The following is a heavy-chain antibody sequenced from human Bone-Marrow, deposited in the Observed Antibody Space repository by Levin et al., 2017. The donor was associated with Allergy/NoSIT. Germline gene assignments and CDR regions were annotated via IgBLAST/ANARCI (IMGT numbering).Heavy chain of an antibody. CDR1: GFSFTSYS. CDR3: TRQLSPSDFDY. V-gene: IGHV5-51*01. CDR2: IYPGDSDA. Sequence: KVSCKVSGFSFTSYSIGWVRQMPGKGLEWVGIIYPGDSDAKYSPSFQGQVTMSVDKSITTAYLQWSGLKASDTAIYYCTRQLSPSDFDYWGQGTLVTVSS. J-gene: IGHJ4*02.